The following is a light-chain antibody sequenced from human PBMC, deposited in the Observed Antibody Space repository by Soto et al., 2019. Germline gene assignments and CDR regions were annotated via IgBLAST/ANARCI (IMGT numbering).Light chain of an antibody. CDR3: QQSNSIPDT. CDR1: QSITTY. J-gene: IGKJ2*01. V-gene: IGKV1-39*01. Sequence: DIQMTQSPSSLSASVRDRVTITCRASQSITTYLNWYQHKPGKAPKLLIYAASSLQSGVPSRFSGSGSGTDFTLTISSLQPEDFATYYCQQSNSIPDTFGQGTKLEIK. CDR2: AAS.